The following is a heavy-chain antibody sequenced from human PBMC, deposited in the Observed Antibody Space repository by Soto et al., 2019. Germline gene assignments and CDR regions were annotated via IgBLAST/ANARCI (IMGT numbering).Heavy chain of an antibody. V-gene: IGHV1-18*01. CDR2: ISAYNGNT. J-gene: IGHJ6*02. Sequence: QVQLVQSGAEVKKPGASVKVSCKASGYTFTSYGISWVRQAPGQGLEWMGWISAYNGNTNYAQKLQGRVTMTTDTSTSTAYMELRSLRSDDTAVYYCARDPGYCSSTSCHSHYYYGMDVLGQGTTVTVSS. D-gene: IGHD2-2*01. CDR3: ARDPGYCSSTSCHSHYYYGMDV. CDR1: GYTFTSYG.